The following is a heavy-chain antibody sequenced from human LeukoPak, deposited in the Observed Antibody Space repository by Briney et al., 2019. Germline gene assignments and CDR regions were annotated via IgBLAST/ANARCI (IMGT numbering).Heavy chain of an antibody. CDR3: ASATEDLSYFDY. J-gene: IGHJ4*02. V-gene: IGHV3-53*01. CDR1: GFTLSSSY. Sequence: GGSLRLSCAASGFTLSSSYMSWFRQAPGKGLEWVSVIYSGGSAFYADSVKGRFTISRDNSENTLYLQMNSLRAEDTALYYCASATEDLSYFDYWGQGTLVTVSS. CDR2: IYSGGSA.